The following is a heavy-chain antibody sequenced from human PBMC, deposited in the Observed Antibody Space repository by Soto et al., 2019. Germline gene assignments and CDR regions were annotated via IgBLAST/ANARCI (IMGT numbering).Heavy chain of an antibody. D-gene: IGHD2-8*02. CDR2: ILVSGST. CDR3: AKATATGGGAFEI. Sequence: GGSLRLSCAVSGFICSSYDMSWVRQAPGKGLEWVSTILVSGSTHYEDSVKGRFTISRDTSRNTVYLQMNSLTAGDTAVYYCAKATATGGGAFEIYGQGTMVTVSS. CDR1: GFICSSYD. V-gene: IGHV3-23*01. J-gene: IGHJ3*02.